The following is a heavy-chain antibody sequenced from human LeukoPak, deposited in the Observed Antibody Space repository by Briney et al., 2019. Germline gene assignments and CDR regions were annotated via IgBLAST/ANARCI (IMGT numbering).Heavy chain of an antibody. CDR2: INHSGST. J-gene: IGHJ4*02. CDR3: ARAPSLEWHIRFDY. Sequence: SETLSLTCAVYGGSFSGYYWSWIRQPPGKGLEWIGEINHSGSTNYNPSLKSRVTISVDTSKNQFSLKLSSVTAADTAVYYCARAPSLEWHIRFDYWGQGTLVTVSS. V-gene: IGHV4-34*01. D-gene: IGHD3-3*01. CDR1: GGSFSGYY.